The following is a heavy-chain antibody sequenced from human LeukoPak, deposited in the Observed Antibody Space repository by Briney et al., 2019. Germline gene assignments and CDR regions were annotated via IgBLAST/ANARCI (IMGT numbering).Heavy chain of an antibody. Sequence: SETLSLTCTVSGGSISSSSYYWGWIRQPPGKGLEWIGSIYYSGSTYYNPSLKSRVTISVDTSKNQFSLKLSSVTAADTAVYYCALDTAMVNPAGWFDPWGQGTLVTVSS. J-gene: IGHJ5*02. CDR3: ALDTAMVNPAGWFDP. CDR1: GGSISSSSYY. V-gene: IGHV4-39*01. D-gene: IGHD5-18*01. CDR2: IYYSGST.